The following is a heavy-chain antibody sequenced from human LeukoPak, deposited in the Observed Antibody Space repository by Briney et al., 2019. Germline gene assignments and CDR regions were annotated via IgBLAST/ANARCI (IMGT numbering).Heavy chain of an antibody. V-gene: IGHV4-34*01. Sequence: SETLALTCALYGGSFTGYYWRWIRQPPGQGLDWIGTLYYSGSTYYNPSLNSRVTMSVDTSKNQFSLKLSSVTAADTAVYYCARHVSGTSGWYVDYWGQGTLVTVSS. CDR2: LYYSGST. J-gene: IGHJ4*02. CDR3: ARHVSGTSGWYVDY. CDR1: GGSFTGYY. D-gene: IGHD6-19*01.